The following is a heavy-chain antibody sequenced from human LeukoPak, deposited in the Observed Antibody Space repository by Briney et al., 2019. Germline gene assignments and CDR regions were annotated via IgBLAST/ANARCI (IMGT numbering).Heavy chain of an antibody. V-gene: IGHV3-30*18. D-gene: IGHD3-9*01. J-gene: IGHJ6*02. CDR1: GFTVSSNY. CDR2: ISYDGSNK. CDR3: AKEVITIFPTYGMDV. Sequence: GGSLRLSCAASGFTVSSNYMSWVRQAPGKGLEWVAVISYDGSNKYYAVSVKGRFTISRDNSKNTLYLQMNSLRAEDTAVYYCAKEVITIFPTYGMDVWGQGTTVTVSS.